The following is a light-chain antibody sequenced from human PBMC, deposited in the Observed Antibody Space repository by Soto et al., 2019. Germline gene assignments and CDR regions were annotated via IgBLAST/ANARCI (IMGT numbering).Light chain of an antibody. CDR3: QQRSNWPRT. V-gene: IGKV3D-20*02. CDR1: QSVNSNY. Sequence: EIVLTQSPGTLSLCPGERATLSCRASQSVNSNYLVWYQQNPGQAPRLLIYGSSIRATGIPDRFSGSGSGTDFTLTISSLEPEDLAVYYCQQRSNWPRTFGQGTKVDIK. CDR2: GSS. J-gene: IGKJ1*01.